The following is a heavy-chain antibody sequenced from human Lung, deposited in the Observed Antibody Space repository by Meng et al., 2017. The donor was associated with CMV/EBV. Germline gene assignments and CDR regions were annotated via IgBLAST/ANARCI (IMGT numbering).Heavy chain of an antibody. CDR1: GFTFSNYW. D-gene: IGHD6-6*01. V-gene: IGHV3-7*01. J-gene: IGHJ4*02. Sequence: GGSXRLXCVASGFTFSNYWMSWVRQAPGKGLEWVANIKQDGSETYYVDSMKGRFTISRDNAKNSLYLQINSLRADDTAVYYCARDGGRHSNSSYWGRGTLVTVSS. CDR2: IKQDGSET. CDR3: ARDGGRHSNSSY.